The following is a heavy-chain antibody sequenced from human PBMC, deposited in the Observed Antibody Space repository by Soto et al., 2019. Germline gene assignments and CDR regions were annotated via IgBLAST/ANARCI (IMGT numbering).Heavy chain of an antibody. CDR1: GFTFSSYW. Sequence: GGSLRLSCAASGFTFSSYWMHWVRQAPGKGLVWVSRINSDGSSTSYADSVKGRFTISRDNAKNTLYLQMNSLRAEDTAVYYCARDAPDYDFWSGYYWIVWGQGTTVTVSS. J-gene: IGHJ6*02. CDR2: INSDGSST. CDR3: ARDAPDYDFWSGYYWIV. D-gene: IGHD3-3*01. V-gene: IGHV3-74*01.